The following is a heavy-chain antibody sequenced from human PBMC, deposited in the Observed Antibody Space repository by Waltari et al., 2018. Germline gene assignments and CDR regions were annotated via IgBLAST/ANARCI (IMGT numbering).Heavy chain of an antibody. CDR3: VPPGIGNLGY. V-gene: IGHV3-21*01. Sequence: EVQLVESGGGLVKPGGSLRLSCAASGFPFSSYTMNWVRQAPGKGLEWVSSITSSSSYIFYADSVKGRFTISRDNAKNSLFLQMNSLRAEDTAVYYCVPPGIGNLGYWGQGTLVTVSS. CDR2: ITSSSSYI. CDR1: GFPFSSYT. D-gene: IGHD3-10*01. J-gene: IGHJ4*02.